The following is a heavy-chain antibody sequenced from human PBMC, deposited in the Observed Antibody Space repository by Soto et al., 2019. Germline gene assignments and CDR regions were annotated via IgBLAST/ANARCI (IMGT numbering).Heavy chain of an antibody. J-gene: IGHJ4*02. D-gene: IGHD2-15*01. CDR2: ILPDETG. V-gene: IGHV3-23*01. CDR1: GFAFSTYA. Sequence: GSLRLSCATSGFAFSTYAMTWVRQVPGRGLEWVSTILPDETGFYTVSVKGRFTISRDNFRGILYLQMNDLWVEDGAIYFCAKDRLPTSGQRFYFDSWGQGSLVTVSS. CDR3: AKDRLPTSGQRFYFDS.